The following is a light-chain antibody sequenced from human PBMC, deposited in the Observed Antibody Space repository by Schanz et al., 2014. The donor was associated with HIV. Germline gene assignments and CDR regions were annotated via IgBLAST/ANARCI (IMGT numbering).Light chain of an antibody. CDR1: SGDVGSYNY. V-gene: IGLV2-14*03. CDR2: DVS. Sequence: QSALTQPASVSGSPGQSISISCTGTSGDVGSYNYVSWYQQHPGKAPKLMIYDVSNRPSGVSSRFSGSKSGNTASLTISGLHAEDEADYYCQSYDSSLSGGVFGGGTKLTVL. J-gene: IGLJ3*02. CDR3: QSYDSSLSGGV.